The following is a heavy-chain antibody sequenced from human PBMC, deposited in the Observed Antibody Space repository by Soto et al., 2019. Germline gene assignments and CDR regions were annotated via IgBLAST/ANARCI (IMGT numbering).Heavy chain of an antibody. CDR1: GFSFRTFD. CDR2: ISGNGGST. D-gene: IGHD3-22*01. Sequence: LRLSCAASGFSFRTFDMSWVRQAPDKGLEWISAISGNGGSTYFADSVKGRFTISRDNFKNILYLQMDSLRADDTAVYFCAKPGYYDASGYYYYLDSWGLGTQVTVS. CDR3: AKPGYYDASGYYYYLDS. J-gene: IGHJ4*02. V-gene: IGHV3-23*01.